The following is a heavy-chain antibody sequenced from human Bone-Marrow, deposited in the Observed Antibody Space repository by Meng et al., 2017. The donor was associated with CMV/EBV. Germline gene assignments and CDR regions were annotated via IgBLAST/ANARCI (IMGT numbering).Heavy chain of an antibody. CDR1: GYTFTSYD. Sequence: ASVKVSCKASGYTFTSYDINWVRQATGQGLEWMGWMNPNSGSTSYAQKFQGRVTMTRDTSISTAYMELSRLRSDDTAVYYCARDFDDTYSMISYYYYGMDVWGQGTTVTVSS. D-gene: IGHD4-11*01. J-gene: IGHJ6*02. CDR2: MNPNSGST. V-gene: IGHV1-8*01. CDR3: ARDFDDTYSMISYYYYGMDV.